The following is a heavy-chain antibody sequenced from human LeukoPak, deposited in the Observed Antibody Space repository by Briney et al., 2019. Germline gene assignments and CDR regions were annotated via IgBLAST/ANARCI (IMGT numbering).Heavy chain of an antibody. V-gene: IGHV4-31*03. CDR3: ARLLRTEVYYFAY. CDR1: GGSISSGGYY. CDR2: IYYSGST. D-gene: IGHD3-22*01. J-gene: IGHJ4*02. Sequence: SETLSLTCTVSGGSISSGGYYWSWIRQHPGKGLEWIGYIYYSGSTYYNPSLKSRVTISVDTSKNQFSLKLSSVTAADTAVYYCARLLRTEVYYFAYWGQGTLVTVSS.